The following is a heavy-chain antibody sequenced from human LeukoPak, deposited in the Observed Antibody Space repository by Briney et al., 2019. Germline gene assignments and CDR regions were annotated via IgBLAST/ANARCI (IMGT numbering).Heavy chain of an antibody. V-gene: IGHV3-21*04. CDR2: ITSSTNYI. Sequence: GGSLRLSCAASGFTFSSYSMNWVRQAPGKGLEWVSSITSSTNYIYYADSLKGRFTISRDDAKNTLYLQMNSLRAEDTAVYYCARDTNYYDSSGYYSGSDFDYWGQGTLVTVSS. D-gene: IGHD3-22*01. CDR3: ARDTNYYDSSGYYSGSDFDY. CDR1: GFTFSSYS. J-gene: IGHJ4*02.